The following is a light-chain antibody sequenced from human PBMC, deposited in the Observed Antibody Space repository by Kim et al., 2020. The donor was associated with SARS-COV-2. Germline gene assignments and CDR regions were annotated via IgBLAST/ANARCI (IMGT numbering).Light chain of an antibody. J-gene: IGLJ1*01. CDR1: SLRDFY. CDR2: GLN. Sequence: SSELTQDPTVSVALGQTVRITCQGDSLRDFYASWYQQKPGEAPRLVLNGLNSRLSWIPDRFSGSTSGNTASLTITGAQAEDEADYYCHSRDSSGNHYVFG. V-gene: IGLV3-19*01. CDR3: HSRDSSGNHYV.